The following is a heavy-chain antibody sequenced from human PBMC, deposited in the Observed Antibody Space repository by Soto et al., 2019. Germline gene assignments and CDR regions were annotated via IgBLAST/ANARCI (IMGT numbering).Heavy chain of an antibody. D-gene: IGHD1-26*01. CDR2: IIPIFGTA. Sequence: SMKVSFQASGGTLSSYAISWVRQPPGQGLEWMGGIIPIFGTANYAQKFQGRVTITADESTSTAYMELSSLRSEDTAVYYCAAGSYLTSYYFDYWGQGTLVTV. CDR3: AAGSYLTSYYFDY. V-gene: IGHV1-69*13. J-gene: IGHJ4*02. CDR1: GGTLSSYA.